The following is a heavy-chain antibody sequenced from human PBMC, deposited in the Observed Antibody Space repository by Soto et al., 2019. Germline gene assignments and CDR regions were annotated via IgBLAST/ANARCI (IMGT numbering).Heavy chain of an antibody. CDR2: IYPGDSDT. CDR3: ARLIGNSWLDS. V-gene: IGHV5-51*01. Sequence: GESLKISCKGSGYSFTSYWIGWVRQMPGKGLEWMGIIYPGDSDTRYSPSFQGQVTINPDTSNNQLSLQLNSVTPDDTAVYYCARLIGNSWLDSWGQGTLVTVSS. J-gene: IGHJ5*01. CDR1: GYSFTSYW.